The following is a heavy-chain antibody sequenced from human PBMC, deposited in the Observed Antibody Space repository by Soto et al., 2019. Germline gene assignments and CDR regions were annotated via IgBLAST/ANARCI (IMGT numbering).Heavy chain of an antibody. CDR3: VKGPFGSTGNY. J-gene: IGHJ4*02. Sequence: GGSLRLSCAASGFTFGTYTMNWVRQAPGKGLDWVSGISGTGNTNYTDSVKGRFTISRDNSKNTLYLQMNSLRAEDTAVYYCVKGPFGSTGNYWGQGTLVTVSS. V-gene: IGHV3-23*01. CDR1: GFTFGTYT. CDR2: ISGTGNT. D-gene: IGHD2-2*01.